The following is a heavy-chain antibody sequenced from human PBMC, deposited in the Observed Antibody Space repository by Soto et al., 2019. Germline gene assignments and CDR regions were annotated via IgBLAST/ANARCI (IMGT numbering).Heavy chain of an antibody. V-gene: IGHV1-69*13. CDR3: ATGSFTSTGGRIGYHYNAVDV. CDR2: IIPIFGPA. D-gene: IGHD1-1*01. CDR1: GGTFSSYA. J-gene: IGHJ6*02. Sequence: ASVQVSCKASGGTFSSYAINWVRQAPGQGLEWMGGIIPIFGPANFAKKFQGRVTITADESTTTAYMELSSLTSEDTAVYYCATGSFTSTGGRIGYHYNAVDVWGQGTTVTVSS.